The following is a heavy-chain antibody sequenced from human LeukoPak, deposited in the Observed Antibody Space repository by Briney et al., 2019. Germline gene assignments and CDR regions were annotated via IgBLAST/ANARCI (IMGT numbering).Heavy chain of an antibody. D-gene: IGHD3-10*01. J-gene: IGHJ4*02. V-gene: IGHV3-66*01. CDR3: ARSPGNFFPGVRGLADYYFDY. CDR2: IYSGGST. Sequence: QPGGSLRLSCAASGFTVSSNYMSWVRQAPGKGLEWVSVIYSGGSTYYADSVKGRFTISRDNSKNTLYLQMNSLRAEDTAVYYCARSPGNFFPGVRGLADYYFDYWGQGTLVTVSS. CDR1: GFTVSSNY.